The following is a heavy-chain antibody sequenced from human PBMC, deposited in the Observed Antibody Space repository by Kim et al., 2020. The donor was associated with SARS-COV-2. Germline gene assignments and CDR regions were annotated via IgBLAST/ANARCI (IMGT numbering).Heavy chain of an antibody. CDR3: ARLVSENSAVEY. CDR1: GDSISRGSNY. J-gene: IGHJ4*02. Sequence: SETLSLTCTVSGDSISRGSNYWGWIRQPPGKGLEWIGSINYSGNTYYNPSLKSRVTISVDTSKNQFSLKMRSVTAADTAVYYCARLVSENSAVEYWGQGTLVTVSS. V-gene: IGHV4-39*01. CDR2: INYSGNT.